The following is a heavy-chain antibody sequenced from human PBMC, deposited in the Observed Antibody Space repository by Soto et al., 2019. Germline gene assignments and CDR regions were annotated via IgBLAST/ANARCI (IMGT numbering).Heavy chain of an antibody. CDR1: GFTFSSYG. V-gene: IGHV3-33*01. D-gene: IGHD1-26*01. CDR3: ARVATAETLEFFDY. J-gene: IGHJ4*02. Sequence: QVQLVESGGGVVQPGRSLRLSCAASGFTFSSYGMHWVRQAPGKGLEWVAVIWYDGSNKYYADSVKGRFTISRDNSKNTLYLQMNSLRAEDTAVYYCARVATAETLEFFDYWGQGTLVTVSS. CDR2: IWYDGSNK.